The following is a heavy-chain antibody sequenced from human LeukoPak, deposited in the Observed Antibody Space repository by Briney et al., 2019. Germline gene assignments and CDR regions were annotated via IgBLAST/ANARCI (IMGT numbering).Heavy chain of an antibody. CDR1: GFTFSTYS. CDR2: ISSSGGII. V-gene: IGHV3-48*02. CDR3: ARVPDGQITG. D-gene: IGHD5-24*01. Sequence: RTGGSLRLSCAGSGFTFSTYSMTWVCQAPGKGLEWLSYISSSGGIIHYADSVKGRFTISRDNAKNSLYLQMNSLRDEDTAVYYCARVPDGQITGWGQGTLVTVSS. J-gene: IGHJ4*02.